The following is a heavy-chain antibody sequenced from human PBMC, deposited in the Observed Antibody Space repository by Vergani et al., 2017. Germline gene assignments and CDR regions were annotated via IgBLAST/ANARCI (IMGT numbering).Heavy chain of an antibody. V-gene: IGHV3-30*01. Sequence: QVQLVQSGAEVKKPGRSLRLSCAASGFTFSSYAMHWVRQAPGKGLEWVAVISYDGSNKYYADSVKGRFTISRDNSKNTLYLQMNSLRAEDTAVYYCARDKGVAVAAHTGFDYWGQGTLVTVSS. J-gene: IGHJ4*02. D-gene: IGHD6-19*01. CDR3: ARDKGVAVAAHTGFDY. CDR1: GFTFSSYA. CDR2: ISYDGSNK.